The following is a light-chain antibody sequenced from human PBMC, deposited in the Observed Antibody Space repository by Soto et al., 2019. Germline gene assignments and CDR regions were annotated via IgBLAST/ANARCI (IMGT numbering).Light chain of an antibody. CDR2: AAS. CDR3: QQSYSTPLT. V-gene: IGKV1-39*01. Sequence: DLQMTQSPSSLSASVGDRVTITCRASQSISSYLNWYQQKPGKAPKLLIYAASSLQSGVPSRFSGSGSGTDFTLTISSLQPEDFATYYCQQSYSTPLTVGGGTKVEIK. J-gene: IGKJ4*01. CDR1: QSISSY.